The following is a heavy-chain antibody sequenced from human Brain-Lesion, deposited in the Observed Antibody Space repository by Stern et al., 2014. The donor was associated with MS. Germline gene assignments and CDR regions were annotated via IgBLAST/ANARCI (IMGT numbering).Heavy chain of an antibody. CDR1: GFPFSTYW. J-gene: IGHJ5*02. CDR3: ARAHVDTWDWFDP. CDR2: INGDGSRT. Sequence: EAQLVESGGDLVQPGGSLRLSCTASGFPFSTYWMHWVRPAPGKGLVRVSRINGDGSRTSYADSVKGRFTISRDNAKNTLYVQMNSLRVEDTAVYYCARAHVDTWDWFDPWGQGTLVTVSS. V-gene: IGHV3-74*02. D-gene: IGHD5-18*01.